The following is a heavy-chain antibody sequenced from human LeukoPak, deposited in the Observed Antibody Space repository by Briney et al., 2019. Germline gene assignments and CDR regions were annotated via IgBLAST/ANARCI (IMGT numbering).Heavy chain of an antibody. CDR3: ARLFGAVTTFDY. D-gene: IGHD4-17*01. CDR1: GFTVSSNY. Sequence: GGSLRLSCAASGFTVSSNYMSWVRQAPGKGLEWVVTLWPDGGVKRYVDSVRDRFTISRDNAKNSLYLQMNSLGAEDTAVYYCARLFGAVTTFDYWGQGALVTVSS. CDR2: LWPDGGVK. V-gene: IGHV3-7*01. J-gene: IGHJ4*02.